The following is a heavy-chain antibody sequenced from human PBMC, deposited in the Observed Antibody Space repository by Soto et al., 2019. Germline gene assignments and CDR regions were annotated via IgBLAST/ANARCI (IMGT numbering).Heavy chain of an antibody. CDR1: GFMFSDYG. CDR2: IYAGTIT. CDR3: ARIPYDNSGTIFDY. Sequence: QVQVVESGGGVVQPGRSLRLSCAASGFMFSDYGMYWVRQAAGKGLEWVSVIYAGTITYYAVSVKGRFTIYRDNSKNTLNLEMNSLRVEDTAVYYCARIPYDNSGTIFDYWGQGTLVTVSS. J-gene: IGHJ4*02. V-gene: IGHV3-NL1*01. D-gene: IGHD3-22*01.